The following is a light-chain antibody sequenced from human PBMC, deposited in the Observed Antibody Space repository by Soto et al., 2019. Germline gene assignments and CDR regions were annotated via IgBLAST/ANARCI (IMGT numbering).Light chain of an antibody. J-gene: IGLJ1*01. Sequence: QSALTQPASVSGYPGQSITISCTGTGSDVGGYDYVSWYQHHPGKAPKVMIYEVTNRPSGVSNRFSGSKSGNTASLTISGLLAEDEADYYCSSYASSSTYVFGTGTKVTVL. CDR2: EVT. V-gene: IGLV2-14*01. CDR1: GSDVGGYDY. CDR3: SSYASSSTYV.